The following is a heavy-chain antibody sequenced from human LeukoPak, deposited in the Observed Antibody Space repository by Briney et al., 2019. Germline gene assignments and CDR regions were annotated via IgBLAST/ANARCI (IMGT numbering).Heavy chain of an antibody. D-gene: IGHD5-18*01. Sequence: SETLSLTCTVSGGSISSSSYYWGWIRQPPGKGLEWIGSIYYSGSTYYNPSLKSRVTISVDTSKNQFSLKLSSVTAADTAVYYCARARRYSYYYFDYWGQGTLVTVSS. V-gene: IGHV4-39*01. CDR3: ARARRYSYYYFDY. J-gene: IGHJ4*02. CDR1: GGSISSSSYY. CDR2: IYYSGST.